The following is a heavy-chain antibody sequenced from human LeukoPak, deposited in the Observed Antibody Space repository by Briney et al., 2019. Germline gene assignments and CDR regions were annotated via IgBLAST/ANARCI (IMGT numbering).Heavy chain of an antibody. D-gene: IGHD4-17*01. Sequence: SETLSLTCTVSGGSISSSSYYWGWIRQPPGKGLEWIGSMYYSGSTGRTYYNSSLKSRVTISADTSKNQFSLKLSSVTAADTAVYYCARSRGGFGDYGSWFDPWGQGTLVTVSS. J-gene: IGHJ5*02. V-gene: IGHV4-39*07. CDR1: GGSISSSSYY. CDR2: MYYSGSTGRT. CDR3: ARSRGGFGDYGSWFDP.